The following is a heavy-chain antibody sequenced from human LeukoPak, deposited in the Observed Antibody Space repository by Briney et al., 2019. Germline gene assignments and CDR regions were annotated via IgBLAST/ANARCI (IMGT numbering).Heavy chain of an antibody. CDR2: ISDSDSST. V-gene: IGHV3-23*01. J-gene: IGHJ4*02. Sequence: GSLLLSCAASGFTFTSYAMSWVRPAPGKGLEWVSSISDSDSSTFYADSVKGRFTISRDNSKNTLYLQMNSLRAEDTAVYYCAKSPFDYWGQGTLVTVSS. CDR3: AKSPFDY. CDR1: GFTFTSYA.